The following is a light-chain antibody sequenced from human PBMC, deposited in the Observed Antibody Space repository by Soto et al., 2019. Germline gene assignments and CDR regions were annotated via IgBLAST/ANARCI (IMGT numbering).Light chain of an antibody. CDR3: QHYNSYSEA. CDR2: KAS. V-gene: IGKV1-5*03. CDR1: QSISSW. Sequence: DMQMTQSPSILSASVGDRVTITCLASQSISSWLDWYQQKPGKAPKLLIYKASTLKSGVPSRFSGSGSGTEFTLTISSLQPDDFATYYCQHYNSYSEAFGQGTKVDIK. J-gene: IGKJ1*01.